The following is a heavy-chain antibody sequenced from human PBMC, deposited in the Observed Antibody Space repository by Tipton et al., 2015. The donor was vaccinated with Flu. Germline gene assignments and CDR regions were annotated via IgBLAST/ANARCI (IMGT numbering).Heavy chain of an antibody. D-gene: IGHD3-3*01. CDR2: ISSTGDTT. V-gene: IGHV3-23*01. Sequence: SLRLSCAASGFLFNNYAMTWVRQAPGKGLEWVSTISSTGDTTNYANSVMGRFTISRDNSKNTLYLQLNSLRAEDTAVYYCAKDLEHHNFWSGYSLDVVWGQGTLVTVSS. J-gene: IGHJ4*02. CDR3: AKDLEHHNFWSGYSLDVV. CDR1: GFLFNNYA.